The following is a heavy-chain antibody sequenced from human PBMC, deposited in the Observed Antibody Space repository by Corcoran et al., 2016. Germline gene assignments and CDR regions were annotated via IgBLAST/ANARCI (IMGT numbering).Heavy chain of an antibody. J-gene: IGHJ6*02. CDR2: IIPIFGTA. CDR1: GGTFSSYA. V-gene: IGHV1-69*01. Sequence: QVQLVQSGAEVKKPGSSVKVSCKASGGTFSSYAISWVRQAPGQGLEWMGGIIPIFGTANYAQKFQGRVTITADESTSTAYRELSSLRSEDTAVYYCGRDQDRVAVGRGGVDGVWGQGTTVTVSS. D-gene: IGHD6-19*01. CDR3: GRDQDRVAVGRGGVDGV.